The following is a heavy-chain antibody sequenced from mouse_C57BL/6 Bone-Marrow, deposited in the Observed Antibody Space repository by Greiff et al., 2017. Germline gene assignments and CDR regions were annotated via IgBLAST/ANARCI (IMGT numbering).Heavy chain of an antibody. D-gene: IGHD2-5*01. Sequence: EVQLQQSGGGLVKPGGSLKLSCAASGFTFSDYGMHWVRQAPEKGLEWVAYISSGSSTIYYADTVKGRFTISRDNAKNTLFLQMTSLRSEDTAMYYCAVAYYSNYVPWFAYWGQGTLVTVSA. V-gene: IGHV5-17*01. CDR1: GFTFSDYG. J-gene: IGHJ3*01. CDR3: AVAYYSNYVPWFAY. CDR2: ISSGSSTI.